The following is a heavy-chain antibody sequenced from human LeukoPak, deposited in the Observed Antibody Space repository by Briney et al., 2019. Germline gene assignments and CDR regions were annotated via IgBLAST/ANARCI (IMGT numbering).Heavy chain of an antibody. J-gene: IGHJ4*02. V-gene: IGHV3-21*01. D-gene: IGHD3-3*01. Sequence: PGGSLRLSCAASGFTFSSYSMNWVRQAPGKGLEWVSSISSSSGYIYYADSVKGRFTISRDNAKNSLYLQMNSLRAEDTAVYYCARSGIDFWSGYAFDYWGQGTLVAVSS. CDR3: ARSGIDFWSGYAFDY. CDR2: ISSSSGYI. CDR1: GFTFSSYS.